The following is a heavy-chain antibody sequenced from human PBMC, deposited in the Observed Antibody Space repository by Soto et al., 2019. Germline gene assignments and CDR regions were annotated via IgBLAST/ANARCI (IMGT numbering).Heavy chain of an antibody. J-gene: IGHJ3*02. CDR2: IYYSGST. D-gene: IGHD1-20*01. CDR1: GGSISSGGYY. CDR3: ARDQGWNNWKLDAFDI. V-gene: IGHV4-31*03. Sequence: SETLSLTCTVSGGSISSGGYYWSWIRQHPGKGLEWIGYIYYSGSTYYNPSLKSRVTISVDTSKNQFSLKLSSVTAADTAVYYCARDQGWNNWKLDAFDIWGQGTMVTVSS.